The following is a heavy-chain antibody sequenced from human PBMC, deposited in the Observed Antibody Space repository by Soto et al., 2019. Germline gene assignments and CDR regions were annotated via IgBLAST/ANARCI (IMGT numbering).Heavy chain of an antibody. CDR1: GASISSYY. J-gene: IGHJ4*02. CDR2: IHYTGST. V-gene: IGHV4-59*08. CDR3: ARHFCSGSGCYYFDY. D-gene: IGHD2-15*01. Sequence: SVTLSLTCTVFGASISSYYWSWIRQPPGKGLEWIGYIHYTGSTDYNPSLKSRVTISVDASKNQFSLKLSSVTAADTAVYYCARHFCSGSGCYYFDYWGQGTLVTVS.